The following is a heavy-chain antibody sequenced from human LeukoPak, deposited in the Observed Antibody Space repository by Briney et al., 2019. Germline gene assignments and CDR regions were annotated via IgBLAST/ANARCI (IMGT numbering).Heavy chain of an antibody. J-gene: IGHJ6*04. CDR2: ISSSSSYI. Sequence: PGGSLRLSCAASGFTFSSYSMNWVRQAPGKGLEWVSSISSSSSYIYYADSVKGRFTISRDNAKNSLYLQMNSLRAEDTAVYYCARGRFLEWLFLPGQMDVWGKGTTVTVSS. CDR3: ARGRFLEWLFLPGQMDV. D-gene: IGHD3-3*01. V-gene: IGHV3-21*01. CDR1: GFTFSSYS.